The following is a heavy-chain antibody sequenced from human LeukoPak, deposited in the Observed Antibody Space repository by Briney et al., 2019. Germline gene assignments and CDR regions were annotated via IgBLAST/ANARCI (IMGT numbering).Heavy chain of an antibody. Sequence: GGSLRLSCAASGFTFSDYYMSWIRQAPGKGLEWVSYISSSGSTIYYADSVKGRFTISRDNAKNSLYLQMNSLRAEDTAVYYCAGGVGDILTGYYQLPPDYWGQGTLVTVSS. CDR2: ISSSGSTI. J-gene: IGHJ4*02. CDR3: AGGVGDILTGYYQLPPDY. CDR1: GFTFSDYY. V-gene: IGHV3-11*01. D-gene: IGHD3-9*01.